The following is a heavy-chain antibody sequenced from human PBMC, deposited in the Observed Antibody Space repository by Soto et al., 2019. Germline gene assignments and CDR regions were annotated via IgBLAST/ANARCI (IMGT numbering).Heavy chain of an antibody. V-gene: IGHV4-31*03. CDR2: IYYSGST. J-gene: IGHJ4*02. CDR3: ARGAYYYDSSGYWTPFDY. CDR1: GGSISSGGYY. D-gene: IGHD3-22*01. Sequence: TLSLTCTVSGGSISSGGYYWSWIRQHPGKGLEWIGYIYYSGSTYYNPSLKSRVTISVDTSKNQFSLKLSSVTAADTAVYYCARGAYYYDSSGYWTPFDYWGQGTLVTV.